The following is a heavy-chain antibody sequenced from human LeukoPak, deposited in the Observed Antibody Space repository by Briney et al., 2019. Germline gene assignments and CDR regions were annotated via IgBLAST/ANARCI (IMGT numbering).Heavy chain of an antibody. CDR1: GYTFTSYG. J-gene: IGHJ4*02. V-gene: IGHV1-18*01. D-gene: IGHD6-13*01. CDR3: ARANNGGIAAAASDY. CDR2: ISAYNGNT. Sequence: ASVKVSCKASGYTFTSYGISWVRQAPGQGLEWMGWISAYNGNTNYAQKLQGRVTMTTDTSTSTAYMELRSLRSDDTAVYYCARANNGGIAAAASDYWGQGTLVTVSS.